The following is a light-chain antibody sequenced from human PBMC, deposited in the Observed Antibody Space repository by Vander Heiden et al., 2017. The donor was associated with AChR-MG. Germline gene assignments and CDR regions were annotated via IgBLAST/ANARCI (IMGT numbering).Light chain of an antibody. CDR2: MIN. Sequence: QSVLIQPPSASGTPGQRVTISCSGSNYNVGNKEVHWYQQLPGTAPKLLIYMINQRPSGVPDRFSGSKSGTSASLAISGLRSEDEADYYCAAWDDNLSSWVFGGGTKLTV. J-gene: IGLJ3*02. CDR3: AAWDDNLSSWV. CDR1: NYNVGNKE. V-gene: IGLV1-47*01.